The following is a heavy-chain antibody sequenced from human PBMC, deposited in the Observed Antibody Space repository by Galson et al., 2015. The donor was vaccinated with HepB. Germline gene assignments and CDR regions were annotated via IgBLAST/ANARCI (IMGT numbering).Heavy chain of an antibody. CDR2: ISPNNGAT. CDR3: ARDVSDWDGHTSTWTSLDY. V-gene: IGHV1-2*02. D-gene: IGHD6-13*01. J-gene: IGHJ4*02. CDR1: GYSFTDYH. Sequence: SVKVSCKASGYSFTDYHIHWVRQAPGQSLEWMGWISPNNGATNYVQNFQGRVTMTRDTSISTVYMELSSVRSDDTAIYFCARDVSDWDGHTSTWTSLDYWGRGTLVTVSS.